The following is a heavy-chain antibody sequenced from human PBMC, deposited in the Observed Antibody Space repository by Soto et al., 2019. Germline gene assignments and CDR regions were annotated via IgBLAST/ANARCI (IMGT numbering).Heavy chain of an antibody. J-gene: IGHJ6*02. D-gene: IGHD2-15*01. CDR2: IYYSGDT. V-gene: IGHV4-39*01. Sequence: SETLSLTCTVSGGSISSDSFYWAWIRQPPGKGLEWIGIIYYSGDTYYNPSLAGRLTMSVDTSNQFSLTLRSVTAADTALYYCARNQPQRNCSGGTCRPAYGMDVWGQGTTVTVSS. CDR1: GGSISSDSFY. CDR3: ARNQPQRNCSGGTCRPAYGMDV.